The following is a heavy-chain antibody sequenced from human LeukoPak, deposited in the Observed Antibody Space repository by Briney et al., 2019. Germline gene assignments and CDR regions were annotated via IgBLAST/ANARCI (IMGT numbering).Heavy chain of an antibody. CDR3: ARDARYSYGSYYMDV. V-gene: IGHV4-59*12. CDR1: GGSISSYY. J-gene: IGHJ6*03. D-gene: IGHD5-18*01. Sequence: SETLSLTCTVPGGSISSYYWSWIRQPPGKGLEWIGYIYYSGSTNYNPSLKSRVTMSVDTSKNQFSLKLTSVTAADTAVYYCARDARYSYGSYYMDVWGKGTTVTVSS. CDR2: IYYSGST.